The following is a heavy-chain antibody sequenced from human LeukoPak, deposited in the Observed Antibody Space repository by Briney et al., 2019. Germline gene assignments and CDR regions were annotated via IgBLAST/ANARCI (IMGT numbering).Heavy chain of an antibody. CDR1: GFTFGSYG. CDR3: TIMHGYYDGSGYWVQ. Sequence: QSGGSLRLSCAASGFTFGSYGMSWVRQAPGKGLEWVAFITTTGATTSYAGSVKGRFTISRDYARDTLYMQMNSLRDEDTALYYCTIMHGYYDGSGYWVQWGQGTLVTVSS. D-gene: IGHD3-22*01. CDR2: ITTTGATT. J-gene: IGHJ4*02. V-gene: IGHV3-23*01.